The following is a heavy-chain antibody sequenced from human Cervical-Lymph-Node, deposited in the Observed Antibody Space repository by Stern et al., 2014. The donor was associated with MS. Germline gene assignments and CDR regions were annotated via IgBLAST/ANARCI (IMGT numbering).Heavy chain of an antibody. CDR2: ISFVGSNK. J-gene: IGHJ6*02. Sequence: VHLVESGGGVVQPGRSLRLSCAASGFSISSLGMHWVRQAPGKGLEWVAVISFVGSNKKYGDAVKGRFSISSDNSNNTMYLQMNSLRPEDTAVYYCMGVGDAMDVWGQGTTVIVS. CDR3: MGVGDAMDV. V-gene: IGHV3-30*03. CDR1: GFSISSLG.